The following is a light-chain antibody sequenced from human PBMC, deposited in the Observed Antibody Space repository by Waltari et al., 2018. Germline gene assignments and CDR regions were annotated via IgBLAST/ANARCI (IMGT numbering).Light chain of an antibody. Sequence: QSALTQPRSVSGSPGQSVTISCPGTSSNVGGYTYAFWYHHRPGKPPKLMIYNVSNRPSGVPDRFSGSKSANTASLTISGLQAEDEADYYCCSYAGGNTYVFGTGTKVTVL. CDR3: CSYAGGNTYV. CDR2: NVS. V-gene: IGLV2-11*01. J-gene: IGLJ1*01. CDR1: SSNVGGYTY.